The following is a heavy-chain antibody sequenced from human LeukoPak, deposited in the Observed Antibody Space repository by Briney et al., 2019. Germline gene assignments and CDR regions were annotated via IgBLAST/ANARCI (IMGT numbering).Heavy chain of an antibody. J-gene: IGHJ5*02. CDR3: ATAGLAAAGNWFDP. V-gene: IGHV1-24*01. Sequence: ASVKVSCKVSGYTLTELSMHWVRQAPGKGLEWMGGFDPEDGETIYAQKFQGRVTMTEDTSTDTAYMELSSLRSEDTAVYYCATAGLAAAGNWFDPWGQGTLVTVPS. CDR1: GYTLTELS. D-gene: IGHD6-13*01. CDR2: FDPEDGET.